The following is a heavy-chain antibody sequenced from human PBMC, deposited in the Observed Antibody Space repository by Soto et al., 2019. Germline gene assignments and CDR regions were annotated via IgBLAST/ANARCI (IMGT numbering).Heavy chain of an antibody. V-gene: IGHV4-39*01. CDR2: IYYSGST. CDR1: GGSISSSSYF. J-gene: IGHJ5*02. D-gene: IGHD2-21*02. Sequence: QLQLQESGPVLVKPSETLSLTCTVSGGSISSSSYFWGWIRQPPGKGLEWIGSIYYSGSTYYNPSLKSRVTVSVDTSKNQFSLKLSSVTAADTAVYYCARHPSDFWFDPWGQGTLVTVSS. CDR3: ARHPSDFWFDP.